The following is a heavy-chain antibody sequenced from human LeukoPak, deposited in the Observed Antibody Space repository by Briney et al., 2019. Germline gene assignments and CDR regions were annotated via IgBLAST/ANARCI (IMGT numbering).Heavy chain of an antibody. D-gene: IGHD6-19*01. CDR1: GGSITSGSHY. V-gene: IGHV4-61*02. J-gene: IGHJ1*01. Sequence: SETLSLTCTVSGGSITSGSHYWNWIRQPAGKGLEWIGRIYTSGSTKYNPSLKSRVTISIDTSKNQFSLKLSSVTAADTAVYYCARDLGSGWYPERWGQGTLVTVSS. CDR3: ARDLGSGWYPER. CDR2: IYTSGST.